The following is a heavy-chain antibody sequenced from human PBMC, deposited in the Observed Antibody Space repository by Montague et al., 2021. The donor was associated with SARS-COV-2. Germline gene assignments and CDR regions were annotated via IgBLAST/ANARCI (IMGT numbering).Heavy chain of an antibody. D-gene: IGHD2-2*01. CDR1: GFTLSRYS. Sequence: SLSLSCAASGFTLSRYSMDWVRQAPGKGLEWVSSIRSSSSYIYYADSLKGRFTISRDNAKHSLYLHMNSLRAEDTAVYYCASEGYCSSTSCDQFDHWGQGTLVTVSS. CDR3: ASEGYCSSTSCDQFDH. J-gene: IGHJ4*02. CDR2: IRSSSSYI. V-gene: IGHV3-21*01.